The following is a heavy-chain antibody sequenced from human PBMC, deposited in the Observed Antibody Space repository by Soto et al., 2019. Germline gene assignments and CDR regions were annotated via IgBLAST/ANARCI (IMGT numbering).Heavy chain of an antibody. CDR1: GESFSGYY. J-gene: IGHJ5*02. Sequence: PSETLSLPCAVYGESFSGYYWSWIRQTPGRGWEWIGEINHSGSTNYNPSLKSRVTRSVDKSKNQFSLKLSSVNAADTAVYDCARGGNDYFWGSYRDNWFDPWGQGTLVTVSS. CDR3: ARGGNDYFWGSYRDNWFDP. D-gene: IGHD3-16*02. V-gene: IGHV4-34*01. CDR2: INHSGST.